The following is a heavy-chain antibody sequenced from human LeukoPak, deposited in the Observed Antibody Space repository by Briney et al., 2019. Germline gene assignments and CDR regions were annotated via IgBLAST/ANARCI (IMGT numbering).Heavy chain of an antibody. CDR2: IYYSGST. CDR3: ARGHGVLLYSDY. J-gene: IGHJ4*02. CDR1: GGSISSYY. V-gene: IGHV4-59*01. Sequence: PSETLSLTCTVSGGSISSYYWSWIRQPPGKGLEWIGYIYYSGSTNYNPSLKSRVTISVDTSKNQFSLKLSSVTAADTAVYYCARGHGVLLYSDYWGQGTLVTVSS. D-gene: IGHD3-10*01.